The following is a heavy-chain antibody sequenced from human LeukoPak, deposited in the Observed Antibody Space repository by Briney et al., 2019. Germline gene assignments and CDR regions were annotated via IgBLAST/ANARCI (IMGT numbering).Heavy chain of an antibody. V-gene: IGHV1-24*01. CDR1: GYTLTELS. J-gene: IGHJ6*02. CDR2: FDPEDGET. Sequence: ASVKVSCKVSGYTLTELSMHWVRQAPGKGLEWMGGFDPEDGETIYAQKFQGRVTMTEDTSTDTAYMELSSLRSEDTAVYYCATDGPKELLRHYGMDVWGQGTTVTVSS. D-gene: IGHD1-26*01. CDR3: ATDGPKELLRHYGMDV.